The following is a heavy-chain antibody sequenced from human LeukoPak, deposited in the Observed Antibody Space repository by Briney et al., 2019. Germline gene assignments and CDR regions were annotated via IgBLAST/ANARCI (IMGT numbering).Heavy chain of an antibody. J-gene: IGHJ4*02. CDR3: ARDRWLLLREIDY. V-gene: IGHV1-46*01. D-gene: IGHD3-22*01. CDR1: GYTFTHYG. CDR2: INPSGGST. Sequence: ASVKVSCKASGYTFTHYGIIWVRQAPGQGLEWMGIINPSGGSTSYAQKFQGRVTMTRDMSTSTVYMELSSLRSEDTAVYYCARDRWLLLREIDYWGQGTLVTVSS.